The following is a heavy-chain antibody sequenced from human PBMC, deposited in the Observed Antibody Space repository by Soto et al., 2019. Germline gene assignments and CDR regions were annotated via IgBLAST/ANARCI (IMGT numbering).Heavy chain of an antibody. J-gene: IGHJ6*03. CDR3: ARALRRQDDYGDYDQFSMRSPYYYYMDV. Sequence: GGSLRLSCAASGFTFSSYGMHWVRQAPGKGLEWVAVIWYDGSNKYYADSVKGRFTISRDNSKNTLYLQMNSLRAEDTAVYYCARALRRQDDYGDYDQFSMRSPYYYYMDVWGKGTTVTVSS. CDR1: GFTFSSYG. V-gene: IGHV3-33*01. D-gene: IGHD4-17*01. CDR2: IWYDGSNK.